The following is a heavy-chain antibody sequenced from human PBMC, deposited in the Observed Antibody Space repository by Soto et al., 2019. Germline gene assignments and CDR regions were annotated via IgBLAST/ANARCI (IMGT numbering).Heavy chain of an antibody. CDR3: AREERLLXFGEFGGFDH. J-gene: IGHJ4*02. CDR1: GGSISSGDYY. V-gene: IGHV4-30-4*01. Sequence: QVQLQESGPGLVKPSQTLSLTCTVSGGSISSGDYYWSWIRQPPGKGLEWIGYIYYSGSTYYNPSLQSRVTKSVDTSKNQFSLKLSSXTAADTAVYYCAREERLLXFGEFGGFDHWGQGTLVTVS. D-gene: IGHD3-10*01. CDR2: IYYSGST.